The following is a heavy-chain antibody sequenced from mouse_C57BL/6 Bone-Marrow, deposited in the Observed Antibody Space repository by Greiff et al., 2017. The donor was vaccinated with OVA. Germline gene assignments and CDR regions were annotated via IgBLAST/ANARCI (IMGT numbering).Heavy chain of an antibody. CDR2: INPSNGGT. CDR1: GYTFTSYW. Sequence: QVQLQQSGTELVKPGASVKLSCKASGYTFTSYWMHWVKQRPGQGLEWIGNINPSNGGTNYNEKFKSKATLTVDKSSSTAYMQLSSLTSEDSAVYYCARGDYYGRTRGAMDYWGQGTSVTVSS. D-gene: IGHD1-2*01. V-gene: IGHV1-53*01. J-gene: IGHJ4*01. CDR3: ARGDYYGRTRGAMDY.